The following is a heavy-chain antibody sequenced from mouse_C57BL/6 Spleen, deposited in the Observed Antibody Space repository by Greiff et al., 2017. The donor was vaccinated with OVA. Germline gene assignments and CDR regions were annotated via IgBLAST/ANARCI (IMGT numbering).Heavy chain of an antibody. CDR3: ARDYRGYFDY. Sequence: VQLVESGPELVKPGASVKISCKASGYAFSSSWMNWVKQRPGKGLEWIGRIYPGDGDTNYNGKFKGKATLTADKSSSTAYMQLSSLTSEDSAVYFCARDYRGYFDYWGQGTTLTVSS. CDR2: IYPGDGDT. J-gene: IGHJ2*01. D-gene: IGHD2-14*01. CDR1: GYAFSSSW. V-gene: IGHV1-82*01.